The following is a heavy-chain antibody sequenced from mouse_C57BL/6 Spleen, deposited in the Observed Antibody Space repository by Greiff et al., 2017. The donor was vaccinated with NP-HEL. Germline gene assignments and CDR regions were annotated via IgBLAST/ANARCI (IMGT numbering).Heavy chain of an antibody. Sequence: DVQLVESEGGLVQPGRSMKLSCTASGFTFSDYYMAWVRQVPEKGLEWVANITYDGSSTYYLDSLKSRFIISRDNAKNILYLQMSSLKSEDTATYYCARDDGYYDAMDYWGQGTSVTVSS. J-gene: IGHJ4*01. CDR1: GFTFSDYY. D-gene: IGHD2-3*01. CDR2: ITYDGSST. CDR3: ARDDGYYDAMDY. V-gene: IGHV5-16*01.